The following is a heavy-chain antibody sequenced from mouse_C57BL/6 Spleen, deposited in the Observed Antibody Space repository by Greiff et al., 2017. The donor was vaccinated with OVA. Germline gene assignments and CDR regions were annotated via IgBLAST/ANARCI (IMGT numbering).Heavy chain of an antibody. D-gene: IGHD2-2*01. Sequence: EVKVVESGGGLVKPGGSLKLSCAASGFTFSDYGMHWVRQAPEKGLEWVAYISSGSSTIYYADTVKGRFTISRDNAKNTLFLQMTSLRSEDTAMYYCARLGYYRYFDVWGTGTTVTVSS. CDR3: ARLGYYRYFDV. V-gene: IGHV5-17*01. CDR1: GFTFSDYG. CDR2: ISSGSSTI. J-gene: IGHJ1*03.